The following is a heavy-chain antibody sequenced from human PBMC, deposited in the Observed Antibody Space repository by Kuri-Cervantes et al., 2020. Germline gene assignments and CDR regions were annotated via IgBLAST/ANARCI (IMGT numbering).Heavy chain of an antibody. CDR3: ARGGGVVVAATPYDY. D-gene: IGHD2-15*01. CDR1: VYTFTSYG. Sequence: SVNVSCKGSVYTFTSYGISWVRQAPGQGLEWMGWISAYNGNTNYAQKLQGRVTMTTDTSTSTAYMELRSLRSDDTAVYYCARGGGVVVAATPYDYWGQGTLVTVSS. CDR2: ISAYNGNT. V-gene: IGHV1-18*01. J-gene: IGHJ4*02.